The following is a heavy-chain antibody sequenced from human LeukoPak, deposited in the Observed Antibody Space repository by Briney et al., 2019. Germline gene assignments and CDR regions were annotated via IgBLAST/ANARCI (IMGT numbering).Heavy chain of an antibody. Sequence: SETLSLTCTVSGGSISSYYWSWIRQPAGKGLEWIGRIYTSGSTNYNPSLKSRVTMSVDTSKNQFSLKLSFVTAADTAVYYCAREARSSANKNWFDPWGQGTLVTVSS. D-gene: IGHD1-26*01. V-gene: IGHV4-4*07. J-gene: IGHJ5*02. CDR3: AREARSSANKNWFDP. CDR1: GGSISSYY. CDR2: IYTSGST.